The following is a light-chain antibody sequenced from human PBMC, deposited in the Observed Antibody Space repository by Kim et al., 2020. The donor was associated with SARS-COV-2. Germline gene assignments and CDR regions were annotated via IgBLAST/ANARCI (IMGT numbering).Light chain of an antibody. CDR1: SSNIGDNY. CDR3: AAWDDSLSAWV. CDR2: RNN. J-gene: IGLJ3*02. Sequence: QSVLTQPPSASGTPGQRVTISCSGSSSNIGDNYVYLYQQLPGTAPKLLIYRNNQRPSGVPDRFSGSKSGSSASLAISGLRSEDEADYYCAAWDDSLSAWVFGGGTQLTVL. V-gene: IGLV1-47*01.